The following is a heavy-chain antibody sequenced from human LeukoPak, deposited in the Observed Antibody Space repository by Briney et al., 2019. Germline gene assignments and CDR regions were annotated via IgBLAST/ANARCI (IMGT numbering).Heavy chain of an antibody. D-gene: IGHD2-21*02. Sequence: ASVKVSCKASGYTFTSYGISWVRQAPGQGLEWMGWISAYNGNTNYAPKLQGRVTMTTDTSTSTAYMELRSLRSDDTAVYYCTSEGNEYCGGDCWDWGQATLVTASS. CDR2: ISAYNGNT. J-gene: IGHJ4*02. V-gene: IGHV1-18*01. CDR3: TSEGNEYCGGDCWD. CDR1: GYTFTSYG.